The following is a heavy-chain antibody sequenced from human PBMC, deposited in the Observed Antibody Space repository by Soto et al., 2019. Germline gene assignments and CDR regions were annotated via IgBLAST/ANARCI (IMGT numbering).Heavy chain of an antibody. CDR3: ARGRIVVVPAAINWFDP. J-gene: IGHJ5*02. V-gene: IGHV4-31*03. CDR2: IYYSGST. Sequence: QVQLQESGPGLVKPSQTLSLTCTVSGGSISSGGYYWSWIRQHPGKGLEWIGYIYYSGSTYYNPSLKSRVTISVDTSKNQFSLTLSSVTAADTAVYYCARGRIVVVPAAINWFDPWGQGTLVTVSS. CDR1: GGSISSGGYY. D-gene: IGHD2-2*01.